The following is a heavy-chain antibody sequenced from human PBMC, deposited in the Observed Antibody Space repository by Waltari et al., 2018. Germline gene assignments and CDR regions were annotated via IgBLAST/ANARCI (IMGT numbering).Heavy chain of an antibody. CDR1: GGTFSSYG. V-gene: IGHV1-69*13. CDR2: NIPMFGTT. D-gene: IGHD3-22*01. J-gene: IGHJ6*03. CDR3: AREPTSAYYLRHYMDV. Sequence: QVQLVQSGAEVKKPGSSVKVSCKASGGTFSSYGITWVRQAPGQGLEWMGRNIPMFGTTNYAQKFQGRVTISADRSTGTAYMELSSLRSEDTAVYYCAREPTSAYYLRHYMDVWGIGTTVTISS.